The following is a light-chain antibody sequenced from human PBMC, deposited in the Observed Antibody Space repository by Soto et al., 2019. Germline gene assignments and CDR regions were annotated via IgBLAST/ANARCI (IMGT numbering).Light chain of an antibody. J-gene: IGKJ5*01. V-gene: IGKV3-11*01. Sequence: EIVLTQSPXTLXLSPGXXATXSXRXSQSXXSYLAWYQQKPGQAPRLLIYDASNRATGIPARFSGSGSGTDFTLTISSLEPEDFAVYYCQQRSNWPPITFGQGTRLEIK. CDR2: DAS. CDR1: QSXXSY. CDR3: QQRSNWPPIT.